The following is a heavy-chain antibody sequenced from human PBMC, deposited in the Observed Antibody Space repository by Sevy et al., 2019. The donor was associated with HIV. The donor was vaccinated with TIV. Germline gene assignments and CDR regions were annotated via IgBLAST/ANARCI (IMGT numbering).Heavy chain of an antibody. CDR1: GFTFSSHP. J-gene: IGHJ6*02. CDR3: ARDFLEPTSTWYWAYYYGMDV. CDR2: VSYDGSNT. Sequence: GGSLRLSCAASGFTFSSHPMHWVRQAPGKGLEWVALVSYDGSNTYYADSVKGRFTISRDNSKNTLYLQMDSLRADDAGVYHCARDFLEPTSTWYWAYYYGMDVWGQGTTVTVSS. V-gene: IGHV3-30-3*01. D-gene: IGHD6-13*01.